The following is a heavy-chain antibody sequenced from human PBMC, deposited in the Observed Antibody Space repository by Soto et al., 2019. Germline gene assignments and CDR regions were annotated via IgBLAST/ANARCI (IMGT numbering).Heavy chain of an antibody. CDR1: GFTFSSYA. CDR3: ARVGPNYDILTGYLDY. CDR2: ISVTSNTI. V-gene: IGHV3-48*01. D-gene: IGHD3-9*01. J-gene: IGHJ4*02. Sequence: PGGSLRLSCAVSGFTFSSYAMSWVRQAPGKGLEWLSYISVTSNTIYYADSVKGRFTVSRDNAKNSMYLQMNSLRAEDTAVYYCARVGPNYDILTGYLDYWGQGTVVTVSS.